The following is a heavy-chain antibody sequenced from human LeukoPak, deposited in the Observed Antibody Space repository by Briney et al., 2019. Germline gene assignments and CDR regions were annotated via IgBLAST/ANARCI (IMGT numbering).Heavy chain of an antibody. CDR1: GGSISSSSYY. V-gene: IGHV4-39*01. Sequence: PSETLSHTCTVSGGSISSSSYYWGWIRQPPGKGLEWIGSIYYSGSTYYNPSLKSRVTISVDTSKNQFSLKLSSVTAADTAVYYCARRYLRGYYFDYWGQGTLVTVSS. J-gene: IGHJ4*02. D-gene: IGHD1-1*01. CDR2: IYYSGST. CDR3: ARRYLRGYYFDY.